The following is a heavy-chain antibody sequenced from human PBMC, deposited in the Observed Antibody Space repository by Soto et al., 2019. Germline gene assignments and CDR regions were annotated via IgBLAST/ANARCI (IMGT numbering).Heavy chain of an antibody. CDR2: FYPGDSTS. D-gene: IGHD2-15*01. Sequence: PGESLKISCKTSGYSFISYWVAWVRQLPGKGLEWMGTFYPGDSTSTYSPSFQGQVTISADKSISTAYLQLSSLKASDTAMYYCARIIGYCRNNDCSWTFDIWGQGTMVTVSS. CDR3: ARIIGYCRNNDCSWTFDI. J-gene: IGHJ3*02. V-gene: IGHV5-51*01. CDR1: GYSFISYW.